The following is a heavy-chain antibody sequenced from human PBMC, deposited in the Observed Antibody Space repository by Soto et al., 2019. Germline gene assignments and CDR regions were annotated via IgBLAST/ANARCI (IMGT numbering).Heavy chain of an antibody. D-gene: IGHD3-3*01. CDR3: AKDGYYDFWSGYLFDY. CDR2: ISGSGGST. J-gene: IGHJ4*02. V-gene: IGHV3-23*01. Sequence: GGSLRLSCAASGFTFSSYAMSWVRQAPGKGLEWVSAISGSGGSTYYADSVKGRFTISRDNSKNTLYLQMNSLRAEDTAVYYCAKDGYYDFWSGYLFDYWGQGTLVTVSS. CDR1: GFTFSSYA.